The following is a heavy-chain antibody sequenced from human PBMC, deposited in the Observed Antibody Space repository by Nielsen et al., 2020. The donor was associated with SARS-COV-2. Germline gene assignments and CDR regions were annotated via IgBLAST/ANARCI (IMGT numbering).Heavy chain of an antibody. V-gene: IGHV3-11*03. CDR1: GFTFSDYY. D-gene: IGHD3-10*01. J-gene: IGHJ4*02. CDR3: TSGEYISGHY. Sequence: GGSLRLSCAASGFTFSDYYMSWIRQAPGKGLEWISFISPSSSFTNDADSVKGRFTISRDNANNSLYLQMNSLKTEDTAVYYCTSGEYISGHYWGQGTLVTVSS. CDR2: ISPSSSFT.